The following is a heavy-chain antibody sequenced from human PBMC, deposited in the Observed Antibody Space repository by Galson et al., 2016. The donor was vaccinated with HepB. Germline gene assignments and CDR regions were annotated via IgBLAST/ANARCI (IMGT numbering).Heavy chain of an antibody. CDR2: IYYSGST. CDR1: VGSISSSSYF. J-gene: IGHJ4*02. CDR3: ARSPQRVRFDY. Sequence: SETLSPTCTVSVGSISSSSYFWAWIRQPPGKGLEWIGSIYYSGSTYHTPSLKSRIAISVDTSKNQFSLKLSALTAADTAVYYCARSPQRVRFDYWGQGTLVTVSS. V-gene: IGHV4-39*07.